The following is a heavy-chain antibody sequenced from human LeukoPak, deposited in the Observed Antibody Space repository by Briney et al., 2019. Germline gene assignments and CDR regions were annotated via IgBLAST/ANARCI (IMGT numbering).Heavy chain of an antibody. J-gene: IGHJ4*02. CDR1: GGSISSGDYY. Sequence: NPSQTLSLTCTVSGGSISSGDYYWSWIRQPPGEGVEWIGYIYYSGSTYYNPSLKSRVTISVDTSKNQFSLKLSSVTAADTAVYYCARGSSGWALIDYWGQGTLVTVSS. CDR2: IYYSGST. D-gene: IGHD6-19*01. V-gene: IGHV4-30-4*08. CDR3: ARGSSGWALIDY.